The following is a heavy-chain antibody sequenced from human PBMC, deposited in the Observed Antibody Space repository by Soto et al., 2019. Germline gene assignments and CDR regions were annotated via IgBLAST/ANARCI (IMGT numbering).Heavy chain of an antibody. CDR2: IRSKAYGGTT. CDR1: GFTFGDYA. Sequence: QPGGSLRLSCTASGFTFGDYAMSWVRQAPGKGLEWVGFIRSKAYGGTTEYAASVKGRFTISRDDSKSIAYLQMNSLKTEDTAVYYCRALGIVATIGVYYYYGMDVWGQGTTVTVSS. J-gene: IGHJ6*02. CDR3: RALGIVATIGVYYYYGMDV. D-gene: IGHD5-12*01. V-gene: IGHV3-49*04.